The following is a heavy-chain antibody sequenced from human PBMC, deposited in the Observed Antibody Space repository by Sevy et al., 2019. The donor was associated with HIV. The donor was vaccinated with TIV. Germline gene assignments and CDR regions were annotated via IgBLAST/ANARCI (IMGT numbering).Heavy chain of an antibody. CDR1: GYTFTGYY. CDR2: INPNSGGT. J-gene: IGHJ3*02. Sequence: ASVKVSCKASGYTFTGYYMHWVRQAPGQGLEWMGWINPNSGGTNYGRNFQGGVTMTRDTSISTAYMELSRLRSDDTAVYFCARPHGGSLGFGELLAFDIWGQWTMVTVSS. CDR3: ARPHGGSLGFGELLAFDI. D-gene: IGHD3-10*01. V-gene: IGHV1-2*02.